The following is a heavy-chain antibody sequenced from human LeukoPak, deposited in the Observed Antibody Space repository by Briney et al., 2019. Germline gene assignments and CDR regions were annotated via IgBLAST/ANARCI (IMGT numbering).Heavy chain of an antibody. V-gene: IGHV3-23*01. D-gene: IGHD5-18*01. Sequence: PGGSLRLSCAASGFTFSSYEMNWVRQAPGKGLEWVSAISGSGGSTYYADSVKGRFTISRDNSKNTLYLQMNSLRAEDTAVYYCAKGYSYGPGWFDPWGQGTLVTVSS. J-gene: IGHJ5*02. CDR3: AKGYSYGPGWFDP. CDR1: GFTFSSYE. CDR2: ISGSGGST.